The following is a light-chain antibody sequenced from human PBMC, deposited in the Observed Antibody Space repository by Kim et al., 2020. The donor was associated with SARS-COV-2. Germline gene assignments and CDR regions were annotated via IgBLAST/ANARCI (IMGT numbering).Light chain of an antibody. J-gene: IGKJ5*01. V-gene: IGKV3-11*01. Sequence: LSPGESATLSCRASQSVDIYLAWYQQKPGQAPSLVMYDASNRATGIPARFSGSGSGTDFTLTISSLEPEDFAVYYCQQRFNWPITFGQGTRLEIK. CDR2: DAS. CDR1: QSVDIY. CDR3: QQRFNWPIT.